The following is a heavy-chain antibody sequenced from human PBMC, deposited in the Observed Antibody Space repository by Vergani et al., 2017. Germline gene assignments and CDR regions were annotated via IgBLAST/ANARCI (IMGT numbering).Heavy chain of an antibody. V-gene: IGHV1-69*04. Sequence: QVQLVQSGAEVKKPGSSVKVSCKASGGTFSSYAICWVRQAPGQGLEWMGRIIPILGIANYAQKFQGRVTITADKSTSTAYMELSSLRSEDTAVYYCVAGVGVDYWGQGTLVTVSS. D-gene: IGHD3-16*01. CDR3: VAGVGVDY. J-gene: IGHJ4*02. CDR2: IIPILGIA. CDR1: GGTFSSYA.